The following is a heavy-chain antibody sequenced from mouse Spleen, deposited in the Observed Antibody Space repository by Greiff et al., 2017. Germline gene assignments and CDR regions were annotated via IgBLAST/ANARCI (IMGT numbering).Heavy chain of an antibody. D-gene: IGHD2-3*01. CDR3: ARSYDGYGMDY. V-gene: IGHV1-64*01. CDR1: GYTFTSYW. J-gene: IGHJ4*01. Sequence: QVQLQQSGAELVKPGASVKLSCKASGYTFTSYWMHWVKQRPGQGLEWIGMIHPNSGSTNYNEKFKSKATLTVDKSSSTAYMQLSSLTSEDSAVYYCARSYDGYGMDYWGQGTTVTVSS. CDR2: IHPNSGST.